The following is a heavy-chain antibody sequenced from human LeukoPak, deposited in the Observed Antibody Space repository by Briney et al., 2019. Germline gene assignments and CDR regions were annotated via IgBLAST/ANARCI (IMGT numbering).Heavy chain of an antibody. CDR1: GFTFSSYA. D-gene: IGHD3-9*01. J-gene: IGHJ3*02. CDR2: ISGSGGST. V-gene: IGHV3-23*01. CDR3: AKDRSPFYDILTGYYDAFDI. Sequence: GGSLRLSCEASGFTFSSYAMSWVRQAPGKGLEWVSAISGSGGSTYYADSVKGRFTISRDNSKNTLYLQMNSLRAEDTAVYYCAKDRSPFYDILTGYYDAFDIWGQGTMVTVSS.